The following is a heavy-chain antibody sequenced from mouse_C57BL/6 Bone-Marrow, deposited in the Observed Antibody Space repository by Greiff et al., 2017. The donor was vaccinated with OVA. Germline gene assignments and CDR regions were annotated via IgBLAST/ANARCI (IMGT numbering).Heavy chain of an antibody. CDR2: IDPEDGET. CDR1: GFNIKDYY. D-gene: IGHD1-1*01. Sequence: VQLQQPGAELVKPGASVKLSCTASGFNIKDYYMHWVKQRTEQGLEWIGRIDPEDGETKYAPKFQGKATMTADTSSNTAYLQLSSLTSEDTAVYYCARVLRYLRWCFDVWGTGTTVTVSS. CDR3: ARVLRYLRWCFDV. J-gene: IGHJ1*03. V-gene: IGHV14-2*01.